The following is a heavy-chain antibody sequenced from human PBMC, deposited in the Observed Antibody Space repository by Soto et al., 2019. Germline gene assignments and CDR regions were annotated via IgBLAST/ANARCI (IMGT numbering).Heavy chain of an antibody. V-gene: IGHV4-59*12. D-gene: IGHD3-9*01. Sequence: PSQTLSLTCSVSGDSISSSYCNWIRQPPGKELEWIGYIYYSGSTNYNPSLKSRVSISVDTSNNQFSLKRSSVTAADTDVYYCARRPPLRYFDRLPFNFDEWGPGSLV. CDR3: ARRPPLRYFDRLPFNFDE. J-gene: IGHJ4*02. CDR1: GDSISSSY. CDR2: IYYSGST.